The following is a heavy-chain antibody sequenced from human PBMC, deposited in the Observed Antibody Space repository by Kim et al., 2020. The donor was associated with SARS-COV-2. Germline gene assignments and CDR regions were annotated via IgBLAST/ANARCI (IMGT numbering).Heavy chain of an antibody. J-gene: IGHJ5*02. D-gene: IGHD5-18*01. CDR3: ARLTDTAMDNNWFDP. V-gene: IGHV4-59*08. Sequence: PYLKSRVTISVDTSKNQFSLKLSSVTAADTAVYYCARLTDTAMDNNWFDPWGQGTLVTVSS.